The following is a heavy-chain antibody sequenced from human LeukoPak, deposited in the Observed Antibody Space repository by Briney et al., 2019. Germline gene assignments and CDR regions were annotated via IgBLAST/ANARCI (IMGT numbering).Heavy chain of an antibody. J-gene: IGHJ4*02. CDR3: AKEASVFIRGYFDY. CDR1: GFTFSSYS. CDR2: LRVGYGDA. Sequence: GGSLRLSCAASGFTFSSYSMNWVRRAPGKGLEWVSALRVGYGDAHYADSVRGRFTISSDSSKNKVYLQMNSLRAEDTAVYYCAKEASVFIRGYFDYWGQGALVTVSS. D-gene: IGHD3-10*01. V-gene: IGHV3-23*01.